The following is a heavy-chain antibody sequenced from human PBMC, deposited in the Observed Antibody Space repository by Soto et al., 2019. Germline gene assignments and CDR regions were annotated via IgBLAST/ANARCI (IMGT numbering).Heavy chain of an antibody. CDR2: INHSGST. CDR1: GGSFSGYY. V-gene: IGHV4-34*01. Sequence: SETLSLTCAVYGGSFSGYYWSWIRQPPGKGLEWIGEINHSGSTNYNPSLKSRVTISVDTSKNQFSLKLSSVTAADTAVYYCARAHPYYYDSSGYREHDAFDIWGQGTRVTVSS. CDR3: ARAHPYYYDSSGYREHDAFDI. J-gene: IGHJ3*02. D-gene: IGHD3-22*01.